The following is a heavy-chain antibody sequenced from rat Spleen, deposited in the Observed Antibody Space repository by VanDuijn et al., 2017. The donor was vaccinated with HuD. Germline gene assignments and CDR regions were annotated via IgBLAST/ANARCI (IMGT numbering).Heavy chain of an antibody. CDR2: STNNGGIT. CDR3: SRHTYNWFPN. CDR1: GFTFDNYW. V-gene: IGHV5-31*01. J-gene: IGHJ3*01. D-gene: IGHD1-7*01. Sequence: EVRLVESGGGLVQPGKSLKLSCVASGFTFDNYWMTWIRQAPGKGLEWIATSTNNGGITYYPDSVKGRFTMSRDNERNTLYLQMNSLRYEDTATYYCSRHTYNWFPNWGQGTLVTVSS.